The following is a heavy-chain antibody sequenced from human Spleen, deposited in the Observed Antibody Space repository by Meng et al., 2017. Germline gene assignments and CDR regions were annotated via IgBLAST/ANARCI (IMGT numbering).Heavy chain of an antibody. CDR2: ISWNSNSI. Sequence: SLKISCAASGFTFDDYAMHWVRQAPGKGLEWVSSISWNSNSINYADSVKGRLTISRDNAKDSLYLQMNSLRPEDTALYYCAKDRLSLDGSGSASDYWGQGTLVTVSS. J-gene: IGHJ4*02. V-gene: IGHV3-9*01. CDR1: GFTFDDYA. D-gene: IGHD6-19*01. CDR3: AKDRLSLDGSGSASDY.